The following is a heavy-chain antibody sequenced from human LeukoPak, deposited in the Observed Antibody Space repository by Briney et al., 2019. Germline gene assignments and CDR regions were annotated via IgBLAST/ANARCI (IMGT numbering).Heavy chain of an antibody. D-gene: IGHD2-2*01. J-gene: IGHJ3*02. CDR3: ARSNGYCSTTSCYAFDI. V-gene: IGHV5-51*01. Sequence: GESLKISCKGSGYSFSSNWIGWVRQMPGKGLEWMGIIYPGDSHTRYSPSFQGQVTISADKSIGTAYLQWSSLKASDTAMYYCARSNGYCSTTSCYAFDIWGQGTMVIVSS. CDR1: GYSFSSNW. CDR2: IYPGDSHT.